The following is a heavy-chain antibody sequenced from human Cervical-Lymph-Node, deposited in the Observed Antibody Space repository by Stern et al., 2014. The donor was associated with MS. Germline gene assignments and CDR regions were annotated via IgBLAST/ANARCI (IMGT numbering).Heavy chain of an antibody. CDR2: INPGDGST. CDR3: ARDYYGSGSPPRF. CDR1: GFPFTSYY. D-gene: IGHD3-10*01. Sequence: QLVQSGAEVKKPGASVKVSCRASGFPFTSYYIHWMRQAPGKGLEWMGVINPGDGSTTYAPKFQGRVTVTRDTSTNTVYMELQSLRSDDTAVYFCARDYYGSGSPPRFWGQGTLVTVSS. V-gene: IGHV1-46*01. J-gene: IGHJ4*02.